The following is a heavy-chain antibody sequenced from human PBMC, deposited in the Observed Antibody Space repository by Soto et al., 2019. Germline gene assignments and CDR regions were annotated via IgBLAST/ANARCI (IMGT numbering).Heavy chain of an antibody. Sequence: EVQLLESGGGFVQPGESLRLSCAASGFTFSLSAMSWVRQAPGRGLAWVSSLSGGGSTTDYADSVKGRFTISRDNSKNTVHLQMNSLRAEDTAVYYCAKGPEYDILTGCDYWGQGAPVTVSS. J-gene: IGHJ4*02. CDR3: AKGPEYDILTGCDY. CDR1: GFTFSLSA. D-gene: IGHD3-9*01. CDR2: LSGGGSTT. V-gene: IGHV3-23*01.